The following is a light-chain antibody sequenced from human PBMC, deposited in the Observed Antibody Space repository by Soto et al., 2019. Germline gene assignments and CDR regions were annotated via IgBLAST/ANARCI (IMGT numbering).Light chain of an antibody. V-gene: IGKV1-5*01. CDR3: LQYSSHSWT. CDR2: DAS. J-gene: IGKJ1*01. Sequence: DIQMTQSPSTLSPPVGDRVTITCRASRSISDWLAWYQQKPGKAPKLLIFDASSLKSGVPSRFSGSGSGTEFTLTISGLQPDDVATYYCLQYSSHSWTFGQGTKVEIK. CDR1: RSISDW.